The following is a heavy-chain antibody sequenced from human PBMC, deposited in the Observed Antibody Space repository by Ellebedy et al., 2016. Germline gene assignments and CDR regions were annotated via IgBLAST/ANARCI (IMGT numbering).Heavy chain of an antibody. CDR1: GFTFSSYS. V-gene: IGHV3-48*04. D-gene: IGHD5-12*01. CDR3: ARRCSGYDYYYYYYMDV. J-gene: IGHJ6*03. Sequence: GGSLRLSCAASGFTFSSYSMNWVRQTPGKGLEWVSYISSSSSTIYYADSVKGRFTISRDNAKNSLYLQMNSLRAEDTALYYCARRCSGYDYYYYYYMDVWGKGTTVTVSS. CDR2: ISSSSSTI.